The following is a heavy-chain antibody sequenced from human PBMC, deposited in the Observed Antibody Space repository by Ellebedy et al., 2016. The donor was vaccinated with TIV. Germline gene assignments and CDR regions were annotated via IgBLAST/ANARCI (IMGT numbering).Heavy chain of an antibody. CDR3: ARAAQGGMDV. CDR2: MNPNNGNA. D-gene: IGHD3-16*01. Sequence: AASVKVSCKASGYSFTTYDINWVRQATGQGLEWMGWMNPNNGNANFAQKFQGRVTITRNTHINPVYMELNSLRSEDTAVYYCARAAQGGMDVWGLGTTVTVSS. V-gene: IGHV1-8*03. CDR1: GYSFTTYD. J-gene: IGHJ6*02.